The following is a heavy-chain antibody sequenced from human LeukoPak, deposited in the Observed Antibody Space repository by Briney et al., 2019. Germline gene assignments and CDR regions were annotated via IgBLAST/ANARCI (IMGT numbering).Heavy chain of an antibody. CDR3: ATGYSSTWYYFDY. D-gene: IGHD6-13*01. Sequence: SETLSLTCTVSGDSISRYYWSWIRQPPGKGLEWIGYIYHSGSTNYNPSLKSRVTISADTSKDQFSLKLASVTAADTAVYYCATGYSSTWYYFDYWGQGNLVTVSS. V-gene: IGHV4-59*01. CDR2: IYHSGST. J-gene: IGHJ4*02. CDR1: GDSISRYY.